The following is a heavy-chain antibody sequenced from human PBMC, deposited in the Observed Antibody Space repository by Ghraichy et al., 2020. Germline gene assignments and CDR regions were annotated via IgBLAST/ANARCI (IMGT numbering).Heavy chain of an antibody. V-gene: IGHV4-39*07. Sequence: SETLSLTCTVSGGSISSSSYYWGWIRQPPGKGLEWIGSIYYSGSTYYNPSLKSRVTISVDTSKNQFSLKLSSVTAADTAVYYCARDLTIFGVVTENWGQGTLVTVSS. CDR1: GGSISSSSYY. D-gene: IGHD3-3*01. CDR2: IYYSGST. J-gene: IGHJ4*02. CDR3: ARDLTIFGVVTEN.